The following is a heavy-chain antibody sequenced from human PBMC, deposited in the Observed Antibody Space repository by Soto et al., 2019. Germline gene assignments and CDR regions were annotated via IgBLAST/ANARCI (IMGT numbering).Heavy chain of an antibody. CDR2: IKQDGSEK. V-gene: IGHV3-7*04. D-gene: IGHD2-21*01. Sequence: EVQLVESGGGLVQPGGSLGPSCAPPGFPFSTYWMPWVRQAPGKGLEWVANIKQDGSEKYYVDSVKGRFTISRDNAKNSLYLQMNSLRAEDTGVYYCAGALWANLWDYWGQGTLVTVSS. CDR1: GFPFSTYW. CDR3: AGALWANLWDY. J-gene: IGHJ4*02.